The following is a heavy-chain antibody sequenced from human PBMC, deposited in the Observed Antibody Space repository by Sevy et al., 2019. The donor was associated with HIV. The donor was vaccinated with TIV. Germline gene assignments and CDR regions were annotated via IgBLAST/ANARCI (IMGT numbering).Heavy chain of an antibody. CDR2: IIPIFGTA. D-gene: IGHD6-6*01. CDR1: GGTFSSYA. Sequence: ASVKVSCKASGGTFSSYAISWVRQAPGQGLEWMGGIIPIFGTANYAQKFQGRVTITADESTSTAYMELSSLRSEDTAVYYCARDLCSSSSSTADWFDPWGQGTLVTVSS. V-gene: IGHV1-69*13. CDR3: ARDLCSSSSSTADWFDP. J-gene: IGHJ5*02.